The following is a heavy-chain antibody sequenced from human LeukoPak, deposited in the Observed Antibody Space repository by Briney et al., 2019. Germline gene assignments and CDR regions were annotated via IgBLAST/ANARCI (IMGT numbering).Heavy chain of an antibody. CDR3: ARARSMWLLLRPNHPEYFQH. V-gene: IGHV1-8*01. J-gene: IGHJ1*01. D-gene: IGHD3-22*01. CDR2: MNPNSGNT. Sequence: GASVKVSCKASGYTFTSYDINWVRQATGQGLEWMGWMNPNSGNTGYAQKFQGRVTMTRNTSISTAYMELSSLRSEDTAVYYCARARSMWLLLRPNHPEYFQHWGQGTLVTVSS. CDR1: GYTFTSYD.